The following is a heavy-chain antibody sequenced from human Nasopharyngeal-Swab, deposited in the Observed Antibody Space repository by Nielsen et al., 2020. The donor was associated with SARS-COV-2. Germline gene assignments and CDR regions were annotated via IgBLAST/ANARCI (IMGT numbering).Heavy chain of an antibody. Sequence: GESLKISCAASGFSITTYGVTWVRQAPGKGLEWISGISELGTGIYYADSVWGRFTISRDISKNTVYLQMNTLRADDTALYFCTRGLTGHIVQWNPSPYWGQGTLVTVSS. CDR2: ISELGTGI. CDR1: GFSITTYG. CDR3: TRGLTGHIVQWNPSPY. V-gene: IGHV3-23*01. J-gene: IGHJ4*02. D-gene: IGHD1-14*01.